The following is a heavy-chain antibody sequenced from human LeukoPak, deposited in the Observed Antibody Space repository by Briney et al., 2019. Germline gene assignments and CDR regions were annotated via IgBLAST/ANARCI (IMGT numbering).Heavy chain of an antibody. CDR3: ARAIYCSGGSCNAFDI. D-gene: IGHD2-15*01. CDR1: GGTFSSYA. V-gene: IGHV1-18*01. Sequence: ASVKVSCKASGGTFSSYAISWVRQAPGQGLEWMGWISAYNGNTNYAQKLQGRVTMTTDTSTSTAYMELRSLRSDDTAVYYCARAIYCSGGSCNAFDIWGQGTMVTVSS. CDR2: ISAYNGNT. J-gene: IGHJ3*02.